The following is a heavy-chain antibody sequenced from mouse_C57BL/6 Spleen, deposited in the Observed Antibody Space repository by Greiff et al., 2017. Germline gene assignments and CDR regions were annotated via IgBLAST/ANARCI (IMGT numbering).Heavy chain of an antibody. D-gene: IGHD2-12*01. Sequence: VQLQQPGAELVMPGASVKLSCKASGYTFTSYWMHWVKQRPGQGLEWIGEIDPSDSYTNYNQKFKGKSTLTVDKSSSTAYMQLSSLTSEDSAVYYWARAGYSYRYWYFDDWGTGTTVTVSS. V-gene: IGHV1-69*01. CDR2: IDPSDSYT. CDR1: GYTFTSYW. CDR3: ARAGYSYRYWYFDD. J-gene: IGHJ1*03.